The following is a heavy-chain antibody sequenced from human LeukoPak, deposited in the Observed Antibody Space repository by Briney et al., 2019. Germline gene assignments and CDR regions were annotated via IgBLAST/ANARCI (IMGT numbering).Heavy chain of an antibody. V-gene: IGHV3-7*01. CDR2: INADGSRK. CDR1: GFTFNSPSW. J-gene: IGHJ4*02. Sequence: AGGSLRLPCAGSGFTFNSPSWMSWVRQAPGKGLEWVANINADGSRKYYVDSVKGRFTISKDNAKKSLYLEMNSLTAEDTAVYYCARSERWGQGTLVTVSS. CDR3: ARSER.